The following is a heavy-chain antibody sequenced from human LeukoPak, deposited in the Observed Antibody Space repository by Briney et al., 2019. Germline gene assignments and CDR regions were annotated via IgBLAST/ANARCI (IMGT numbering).Heavy chain of an antibody. CDR1: VYPFTTYE. D-gene: IGHD1-14*01. Sequence: SSVNVSFNTSVYPFTTYEINCVRQSTGQALEWMGWVHPDSDYAAYAQKFQRRVTMTSDTSISTAYMELSSLRSDDTAVYFCARGPRNDPWGQGTLVTVSS. CDR2: VHPDSDYA. J-gene: IGHJ5*02. V-gene: IGHV1-8*01. CDR3: ARGPRNDP.